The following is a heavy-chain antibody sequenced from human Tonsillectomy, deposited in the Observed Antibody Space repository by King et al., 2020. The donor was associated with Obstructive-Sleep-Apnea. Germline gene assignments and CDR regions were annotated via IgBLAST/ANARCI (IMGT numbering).Heavy chain of an antibody. D-gene: IGHD6-13*01. Sequence: VQLQQWGAGLLKPSETLSLTCAVFGGSFSDYYWSWIRQPPGKGLEWVGEINNSGSTNYNPSLKSRVTISVDTSKNQFSLKLSSVTAADTAAYYCARGSGATAVNWFDPWGQGTLVTVSS. CDR2: INNSGST. V-gene: IGHV4-34*01. J-gene: IGHJ5*02. CDR3: ARGSGATAVNWFDP. CDR1: GGSFSDYY.